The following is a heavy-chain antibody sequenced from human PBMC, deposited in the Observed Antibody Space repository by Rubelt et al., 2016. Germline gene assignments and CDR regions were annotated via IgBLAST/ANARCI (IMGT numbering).Heavy chain of an antibody. Sequence: QVQLQESGPGLVKPSEILSLTCTVSDGSISRYYWSWIRQPPGKGLEWIGSIYYTGSANYNSSLKSRVTISVDTSKNQFSLNLRSPTAADYAVYYCARAPATVPEIVVDGFDIWGQGTMVTVSS. V-gene: IGHV4-59*01. J-gene: IGHJ3*02. CDR2: IYYTGSA. CDR3: ARAPATVPEIVVDGFDI. D-gene: IGHD2-21*01. CDR1: DGSISRYY.